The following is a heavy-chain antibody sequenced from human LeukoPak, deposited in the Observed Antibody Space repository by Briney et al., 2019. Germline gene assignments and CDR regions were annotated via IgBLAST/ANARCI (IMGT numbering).Heavy chain of an antibody. J-gene: IGHJ6*03. CDR1: GGSISGSTYY. CDR2: IYYTGST. V-gene: IGHV4-39*07. D-gene: IGHD5-18*01. CDR3: ARDYTTMIAFYYYYYMDV. Sequence: SSETLSLTCTVSGGSISGSTYYWGWIRQPPGKGLEWIGNIYYTGSTFYNPSLESRVTISVDTSKNQFSLELSSVTAADTAVYYCARDYTTMIAFYYYYYMDVWGKGTTVTVSS.